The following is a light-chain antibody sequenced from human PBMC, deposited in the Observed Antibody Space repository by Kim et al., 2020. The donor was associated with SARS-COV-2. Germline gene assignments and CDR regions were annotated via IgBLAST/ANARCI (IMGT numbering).Light chain of an antibody. CDR3: QQNYITPFT. Sequence: ASIGDRVTITCRASQSISTYLNWYQQKPGKAPELLIYAAFSLQSGVPSRFSGSGSGTDFTLTINSLQPEDFTTYYCQQNYITPFTFGPGAKVDI. CDR2: AAF. V-gene: IGKV1-39*01. J-gene: IGKJ3*01. CDR1: QSISTY.